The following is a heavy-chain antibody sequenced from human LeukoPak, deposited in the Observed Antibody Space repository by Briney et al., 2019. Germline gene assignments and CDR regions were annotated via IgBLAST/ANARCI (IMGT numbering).Heavy chain of an antibody. D-gene: IGHD3-22*01. CDR1: GFTFTSYG. CDR3: ARGWGGGSYLSSFDI. Sequence: GGSLRLSCAASGFTFTSYGMHWVRQAPGKGLEWVAVIWYDGSNKYNTDSVKGRFTISRDNSKNTLYLQMNSLRAEDTAVYYCARGWGGGSYLSSFDIWGQGTMVTVSS. J-gene: IGHJ3*02. V-gene: IGHV3-33*01. CDR2: IWYDGSNK.